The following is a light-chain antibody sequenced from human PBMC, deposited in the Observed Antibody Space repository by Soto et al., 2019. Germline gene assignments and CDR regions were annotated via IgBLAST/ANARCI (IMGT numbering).Light chain of an antibody. J-gene: IGLJ2*01. CDR1: GSNIGSNYD. CDR2: GSV. CDR3: QSYVSTLGVAI. Sequence: QSVLTQPPSVSGAPGQRVTISCTGSGSNIGSNYDVHWYQQLPGAAPKVLIYGSVNRPSGVPDRFSGSKSGTSASLAIAGLQAEDETDNFCQSYVSTLGVAIFGEGTKLTV. V-gene: IGLV1-40*01.